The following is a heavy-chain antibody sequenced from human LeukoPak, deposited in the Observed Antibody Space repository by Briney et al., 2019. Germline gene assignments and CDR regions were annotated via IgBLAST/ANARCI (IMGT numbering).Heavy chain of an antibody. D-gene: IGHD3-10*01. J-gene: IGHJ4*02. CDR3: ASEDYYGSGRPLGPFDY. Sequence: ASVKVPCKASGGTFSSYAISWVRQAPGQGLEWMGGIIPIFGTANYAQKFQGRVTITADESTSTAYMELSSLRSEDTAVYYCASEDYYGSGRPLGPFDYWGQGTLVTVSS. CDR1: GGTFSSYA. CDR2: IIPIFGTA. V-gene: IGHV1-69*13.